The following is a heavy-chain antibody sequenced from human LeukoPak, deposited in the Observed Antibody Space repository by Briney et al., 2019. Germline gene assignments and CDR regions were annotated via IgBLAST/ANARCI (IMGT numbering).Heavy chain of an antibody. Sequence: GGSLRLSCAASGFTFSSYSMNWVRQAPGKGLEWVSYISSSSNYRYYAESVKGRFTISRDYAQNSLYLQMNSLRAEDTAVYYCASNPLYCSSTSCPFDYWGQGALVTVSS. CDR3: ASNPLYCSSTSCPFDY. CDR2: ISSSSNYR. J-gene: IGHJ4*02. V-gene: IGHV3-21*01. D-gene: IGHD2-2*01. CDR1: GFTFSSYS.